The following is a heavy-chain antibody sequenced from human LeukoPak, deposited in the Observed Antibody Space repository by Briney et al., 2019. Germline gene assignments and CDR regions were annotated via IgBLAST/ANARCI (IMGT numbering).Heavy chain of an antibody. Sequence: GGSLRLSCAASGFTFSSYAMHWVRQAPGKGLEWVSGVSGSGGSTYYADSVKGRFTISRDNSKNTVYLQMNTLRAEDTAVYHCAKSMGGWYAFDIWGQGTMVTVSS. V-gene: IGHV3-23*01. CDR3: AKSMGGWYAFDI. J-gene: IGHJ3*02. D-gene: IGHD2-15*01. CDR1: GFTFSSYA. CDR2: VSGSGGST.